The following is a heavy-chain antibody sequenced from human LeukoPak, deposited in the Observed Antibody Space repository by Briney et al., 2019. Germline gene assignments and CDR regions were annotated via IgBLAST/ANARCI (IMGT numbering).Heavy chain of an antibody. CDR1: GFTFSSYT. J-gene: IGHJ4*02. Sequence: GGSLRLSCAASGFTFSSYTMSWVRQAPGKGLEWVSTITTSDGNTYYADSVKGRFTVYRDNSKNTLFLQMNSLRAEDTAVYYCAKDGGLWVSAHWGDSWGRGTLVTVSS. CDR3: AKDGGLWVSAHWGDS. CDR2: ITTSDGNT. V-gene: IGHV3-23*01. D-gene: IGHD7-27*01.